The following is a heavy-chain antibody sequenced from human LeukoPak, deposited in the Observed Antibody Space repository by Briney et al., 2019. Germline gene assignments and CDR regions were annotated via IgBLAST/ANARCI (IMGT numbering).Heavy chain of an antibody. Sequence: SETLSLTCTVSGASFISYYWSWIRQPAGKGLEWIGRVHTSGSTNYNPSLRSRATVSVDTSKNQFSLKLSSVTAADTAGYYWAKHGKGVTYFYTFDIWGQGTVVAVSS. CDR2: VHTSGST. J-gene: IGHJ3*02. CDR3: AKHGKGVTYFYTFDI. CDR1: GASFISYY. D-gene: IGHD2/OR15-2a*01. V-gene: IGHV4-4*07.